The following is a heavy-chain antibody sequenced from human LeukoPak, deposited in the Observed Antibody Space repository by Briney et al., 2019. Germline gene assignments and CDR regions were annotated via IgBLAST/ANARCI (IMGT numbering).Heavy chain of an antibody. Sequence: ASVKVSCKASGYTFTGYYMHWVRQAPGQGLEWMGWINPNSGGTNYAQKFQGRVTMTRDTSISTAYMELSRLRSDDTAVCYCARGLRYYDSSGYYYYYFDYWGQGTLVTVSS. CDR2: INPNSGGT. D-gene: IGHD3-22*01. CDR3: ARGLRYYDSSGYYYYYFDY. CDR1: GYTFTGYY. V-gene: IGHV1-2*02. J-gene: IGHJ4*02.